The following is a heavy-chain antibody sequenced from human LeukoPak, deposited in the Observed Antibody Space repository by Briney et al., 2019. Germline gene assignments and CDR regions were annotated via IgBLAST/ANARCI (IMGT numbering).Heavy chain of an antibody. Sequence: GGSLRLSCAASGFTFTRYAMSWVRQAPGKGLEWASAISGSGGSTYYADSVKGRFTISRDNSKNTLYLQMNSLRAEDTAVYYCAKSIAGTTLDYFDYWGQGTLVTVSS. CDR3: AKSIAGTTLDYFDY. CDR2: ISGSGGST. J-gene: IGHJ4*02. CDR1: GFTFTRYA. D-gene: IGHD1-1*01. V-gene: IGHV3-23*01.